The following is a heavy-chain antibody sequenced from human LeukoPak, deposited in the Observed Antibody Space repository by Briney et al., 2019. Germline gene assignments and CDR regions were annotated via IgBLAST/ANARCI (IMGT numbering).Heavy chain of an antibody. CDR1: GFTFDDYA. D-gene: IGHD3-9*01. CDR3: ARSTNYDILTGYLGTDAFDI. J-gene: IGHJ3*02. Sequence: GGSLRLSCAASGFTFDDYAMHWVRQAPGKGLEWVSGINWNGGSTGYADSVKGRFTISRDNAKNSLYLQMNSLRAEDTALYYCARSTNYDILTGYLGTDAFDIWGQGTMVTVSS. V-gene: IGHV3-20*04. CDR2: INWNGGST.